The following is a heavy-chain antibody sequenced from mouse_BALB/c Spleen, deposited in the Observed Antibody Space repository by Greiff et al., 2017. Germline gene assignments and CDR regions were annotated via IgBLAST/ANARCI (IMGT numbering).Heavy chain of an antibody. V-gene: IGHV3-6*02. CDR3: ARENDYGNFDY. CDR1: GYSITSGYY. Sequence: EVQLQESGPGLVKPSQSLSLTCSVTGYSITSGYYWNWIRQFPGNKLEWMGYISYDGSNNYNPSLKNRISITRDTSKNQFFLKLNSVTTEDTATYYCARENDYGNFDYWGQGTTLTVSS. CDR2: ISYDGSN. D-gene: IGHD2-1*01. J-gene: IGHJ2*01.